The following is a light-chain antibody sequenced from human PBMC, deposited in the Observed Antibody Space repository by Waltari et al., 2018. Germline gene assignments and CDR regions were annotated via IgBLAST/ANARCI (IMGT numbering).Light chain of an antibody. Sequence: QAAPTQPPSVSGSPGQSVTISCTGTSSDIGYYNAVSWYQQHPGKAPKLMIYEVSKPPSGVSDRFSGSKSGNTASLTSSGLQAEDEADYFCSSYAGRNTYIFGAGTRLTVL. CDR1: SSDIGYYNA. CDR2: EVS. V-gene: IGLV2-11*01. CDR3: SSYAGRNTYI. J-gene: IGLJ1*01.